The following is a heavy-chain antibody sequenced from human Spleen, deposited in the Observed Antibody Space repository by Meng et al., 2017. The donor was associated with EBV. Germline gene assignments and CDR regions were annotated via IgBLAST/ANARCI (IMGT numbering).Heavy chain of an antibody. Sequence: GYLQAPGQGLVKPSGTPSITCAVAGGSIRSGNWWSWVRQPPGKGLEWIADFCHSGNTNYNASLKSRVSISVDKSKNQFSLDLTSVTAADTAVYYCAAVLASTGTKWGQGTLVTVSS. J-gene: IGHJ4*02. V-gene: IGHV4-4*02. CDR1: GGSIRSGNW. D-gene: IGHD1-7*01. CDR3: AAVLASTGTK. CDR2: FCHSGNT.